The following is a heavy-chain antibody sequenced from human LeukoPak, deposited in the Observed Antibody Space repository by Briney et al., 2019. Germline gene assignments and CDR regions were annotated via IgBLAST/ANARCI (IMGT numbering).Heavy chain of an antibody. CDR1: GITLSNYA. J-gene: IGHJ4*02. V-gene: IGHV3-23*01. CDR2: ISESGGST. Sequence: GGSLRLSCVVSGITLSNYAMSWVRQAPGKGLEWVSGISESGGSTKYADSVKGRFTNSRDNSLNTVYLQMNSLRAEDTAVYFCAKRGIVIRGVLIIGFHKEAYYFDYWGQGILVTVSS. CDR3: AKRGIVIRGVLIIGFHKEAYYFDY. D-gene: IGHD3-10*01.